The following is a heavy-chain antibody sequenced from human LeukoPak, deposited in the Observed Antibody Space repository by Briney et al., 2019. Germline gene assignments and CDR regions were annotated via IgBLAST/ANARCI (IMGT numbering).Heavy chain of an antibody. J-gene: IGHJ6*03. Sequence: SVKVSCKASGGTFSSYAISWVRQAPGQGLEWMGGIIPIFGTANYAQKFQGRVTITTDETTSTAYMELSSLRSEDTAVYYCARRHSPGIAVAGTPGAYYYYYMDVWGKGTTVTVSS. CDR1: GGTFSSYA. V-gene: IGHV1-69*05. CDR3: ARRHSPGIAVAGTPGAYYYYYMDV. D-gene: IGHD6-19*01. CDR2: IIPIFGTA.